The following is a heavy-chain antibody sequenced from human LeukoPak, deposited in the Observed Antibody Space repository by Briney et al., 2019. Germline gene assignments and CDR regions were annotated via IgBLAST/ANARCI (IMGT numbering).Heavy chain of an antibody. CDR2: INSDGSST. D-gene: IGHD3-10*01. J-gene: IGHJ4*02. CDR1: GFTFSSYW. CDR3: ARGITMVRVYD. V-gene: IGHV3-74*01. Sequence: TGGSLRLSCAASGFTFSSYWMHWVRQAPGKGLVWVSRINSDGSSTSYADSVEGRFTISRDNAKNTLYLQMNSLRAEDTAVYYCARGITMVRVYDWGQGTLVTGSS.